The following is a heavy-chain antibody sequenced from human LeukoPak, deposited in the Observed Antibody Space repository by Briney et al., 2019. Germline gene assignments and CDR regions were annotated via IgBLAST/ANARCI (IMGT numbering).Heavy chain of an antibody. CDR3: ARSGVQYSGYDSGFDP. Sequence: TGGSLRLSCAASGFTFSSYAMHWVRQAPGKGLEWVAVISYDGSNKYYADSVKGRFTISRDNSKNTLYLQMNSLRAEDTAVYYCARSGVQYSGYDSGFDPWGQGTLVTVSS. CDR2: ISYDGSNK. J-gene: IGHJ5*02. D-gene: IGHD5-12*01. V-gene: IGHV3-30*04. CDR1: GFTFSSYA.